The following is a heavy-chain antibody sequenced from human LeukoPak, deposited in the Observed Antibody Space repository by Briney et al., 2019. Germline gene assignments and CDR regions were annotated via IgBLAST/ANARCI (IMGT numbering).Heavy chain of an antibody. CDR1: GYSFKSNG. CDR2: ISTYNDNT. D-gene: IGHD6-13*01. Sequence: RASVKVSCKASGYSFKSNGISWVRQAPGQGLEWMGWISTYNDNTKYAQKFQGRVTMTTDTSTSTAYMELRSLRSDDTAVYYCARLGCASTWSWFDPWGQGTLVTVSS. J-gene: IGHJ5*02. V-gene: IGHV1-18*01. CDR3: ARLGCASTWSWFDP.